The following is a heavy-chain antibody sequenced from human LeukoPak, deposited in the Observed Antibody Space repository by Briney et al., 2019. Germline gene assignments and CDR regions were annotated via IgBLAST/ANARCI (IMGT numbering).Heavy chain of an antibody. J-gene: IGHJ4*02. Sequence: ASVKVSCKVSGYSVSELSMHWVRQAPGQGLEWMGWISAYNGNTNYAQKLQGRVTMTTDTSTSTAYMELRSPRSDDTAVYYCARDLLTMVRGVTAPGFWGQGTLVTVSS. V-gene: IGHV1-18*01. D-gene: IGHD3-10*01. CDR2: ISAYNGNT. CDR3: ARDLLTMVRGVTAPGF. CDR1: GYSVSELS.